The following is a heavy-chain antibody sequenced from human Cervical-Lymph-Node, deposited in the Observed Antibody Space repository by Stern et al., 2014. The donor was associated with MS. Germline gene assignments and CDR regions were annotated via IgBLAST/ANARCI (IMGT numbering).Heavy chain of an antibody. CDR3: AREGPRTGTLVY. J-gene: IGHJ4*02. D-gene: IGHD3/OR15-3a*01. CDR1: GGSISSGDYS. Sequence: QVQLQESGPGLGKPSQTLSLTCTVSGGSISSGDYSWSWIRQPPGKGLEWIGYIYYSGSTYYNPSLKSRVTISVDTSKNQFSLKLSSVTASDTAVYYCAREGPRTGTLVYWGQGTLVTVSS. CDR2: IYYSGST. V-gene: IGHV4-30-4*01.